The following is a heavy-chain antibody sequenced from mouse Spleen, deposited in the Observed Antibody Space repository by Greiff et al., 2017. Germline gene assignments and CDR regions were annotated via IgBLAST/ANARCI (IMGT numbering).Heavy chain of an antibody. Sequence: QVQLQQPGAELVKPGASVKMSCKASGYTFTSYWITWVKQRPGQGLEWIGDIYPGSGSTNYNEKFKSKATLTVDTSSSTAYMQLSSLTSEDSAVYYCANSLPGDYYAMDYWGQGTSVTVSS. CDR3: ANSLPGDYYAMDY. D-gene: IGHD4-1*01. CDR1: GYTFTSYW. V-gene: IGHV1-55*01. J-gene: IGHJ4*01. CDR2: IYPGSGST.